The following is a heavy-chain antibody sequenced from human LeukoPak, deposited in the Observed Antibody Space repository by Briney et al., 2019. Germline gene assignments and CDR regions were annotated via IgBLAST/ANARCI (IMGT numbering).Heavy chain of an antibody. CDR2: IRSKANSYAT. V-gene: IGHV3-73*01. J-gene: IGHJ4*02. CDR3: TREGSSGWSAPSY. CDR1: GFTFSGSA. Sequence: PGGSLRLSCAASGFTFSGSAMHWVRQASGKGLEWVGRIRSKANSYATAYAASVKGRFTISRDDSKNTAYLQMNSLKTEDTAVYYCTREGSSGWSAPSYWGQGTLVTVSS. D-gene: IGHD6-19*01.